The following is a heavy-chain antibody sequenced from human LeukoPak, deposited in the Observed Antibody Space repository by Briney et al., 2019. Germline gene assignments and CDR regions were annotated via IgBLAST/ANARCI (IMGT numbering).Heavy chain of an antibody. CDR1: GGSFSSANYY. CDR3: VRHPRGGPYFDY. CDR2: IYYSGGT. Sequence: SETLSLTCSVSGGSFSSANYYWSWVRQPPGKGLEWIGYIYYSGGTTYNPSLKSRVTISVDTSKNQFSLKLTSVTAADTGVYYCVRHPRGGPYFDYWGQGTLVTASS. J-gene: IGHJ4*02. V-gene: IGHV4-61*01. D-gene: IGHD3-16*01.